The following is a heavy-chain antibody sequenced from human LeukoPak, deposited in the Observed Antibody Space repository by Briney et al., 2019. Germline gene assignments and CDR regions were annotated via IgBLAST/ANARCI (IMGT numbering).Heavy chain of an antibody. J-gene: IGHJ4*02. CDR3: ARVDGITGTTADY. V-gene: IGHV3-30*03. Sequence: GRSLRLSCAASGFTFSSYGMHWVRQAPGKGLEWVAVISYDGSNKYYADSVKGRFTISRDNSKNTLYLQMNSLRAEDTAVYYCARVDGITGTTADYWGQGTLVTVSS. CDR1: GFTFSSYG. CDR2: ISYDGSNK. D-gene: IGHD1-20*01.